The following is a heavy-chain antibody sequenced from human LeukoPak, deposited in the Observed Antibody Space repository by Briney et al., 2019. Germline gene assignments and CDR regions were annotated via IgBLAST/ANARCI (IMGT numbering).Heavy chain of an antibody. CDR2: IHYSGST. CDR3: ARHGYSDYGIDS. CDR1: GGSISSSSYY. J-gene: IGHJ5*01. D-gene: IGHD5-12*01. V-gene: IGHV4-39*01. Sequence: SETLSLTCTVSGGSISSSSYYWDWIRQPPGKGLDWIGYIHYSGSTHYNPALKSRLTISADMSKNQFALKMSSVTAADTAVYYCARHGYSDYGIDSWGQGTLVTVSS.